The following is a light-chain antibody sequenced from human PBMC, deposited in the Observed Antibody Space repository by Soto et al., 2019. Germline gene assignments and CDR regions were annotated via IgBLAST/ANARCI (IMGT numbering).Light chain of an antibody. Sequence: QSVLTQPPSVSGAPGQRATISCTGTSSNIGAGYDVHWYQHLPGTAPKLLIYVNSNRPSGVPDRFSGSKSGTSASLAITGLQAEDEADYYCQSYDSSLSGYVFGTGTKVTVL. V-gene: IGLV1-40*01. CDR3: QSYDSSLSGYV. CDR2: VNS. J-gene: IGLJ1*01. CDR1: SSNIGAGYD.